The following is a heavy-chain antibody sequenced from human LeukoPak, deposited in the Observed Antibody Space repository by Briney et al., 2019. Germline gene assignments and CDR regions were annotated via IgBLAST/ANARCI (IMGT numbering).Heavy chain of an antibody. V-gene: IGHV4-30-4*01. D-gene: IGHD3-3*01. CDR2: IYYSGST. J-gene: IGHJ4*02. Sequence: SETLSLTCTVSGGSISSGDYYWSWIRQPPGKGLEWIGYIYYSGSTYYNPSLKGRVTISVDTSKNQFSLKLSSVTAADTAVYYCAREGRRFNFDYWGQGTLVTVSS. CDR1: GGSISSGDYY. CDR3: AREGRRFNFDY.